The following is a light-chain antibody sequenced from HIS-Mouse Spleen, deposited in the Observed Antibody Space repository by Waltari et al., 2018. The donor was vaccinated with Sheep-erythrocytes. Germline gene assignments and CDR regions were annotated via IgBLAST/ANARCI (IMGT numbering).Light chain of an antibody. Sequence: AIQLTQSPSSLYASVGDRVTITCRASQGISSALAWYQEKPGKAPKLLIYDASSLESGVPSRFCGSGSGTDFTLTISSLQPEDFATYYCQQFNSYLYTFGQGTKLEIK. V-gene: IGKV1-13*02. J-gene: IGKJ2*01. CDR3: QQFNSYLYT. CDR2: DAS. CDR1: QGISSA.